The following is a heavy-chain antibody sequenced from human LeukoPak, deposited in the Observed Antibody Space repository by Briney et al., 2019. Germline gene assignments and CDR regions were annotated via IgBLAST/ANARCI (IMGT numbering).Heavy chain of an antibody. J-gene: IGHJ4*02. Sequence: SQTLSLTCTVSGGSISSGGYYWSWIRQHSGKALEWIGYIYYSGSTYYNPSLKSRVTISVDTSQNQFSLKLSSVTAADTAVYYCARVWRSGSYNDYWGQGTLVTVSS. CDR1: GGSISSGGYY. V-gene: IGHV4-31*03. D-gene: IGHD1-26*01. CDR3: ARVWRSGSYNDY. CDR2: IYYSGST.